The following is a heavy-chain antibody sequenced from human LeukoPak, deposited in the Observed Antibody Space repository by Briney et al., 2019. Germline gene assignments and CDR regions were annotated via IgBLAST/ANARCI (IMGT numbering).Heavy chain of an antibody. D-gene: IGHD2-2*02. Sequence: PGGSLRLSCAASGFTFSDYYMSWLRQAPGKGLEWVSYISTTSSYTDYADSVRGRSTISRDNAKNLLYLQMNSLRPEDTAVYYCARDWYCSSSICYTDRNWFDPWGQGTLVTVSS. CDR3: ARDWYCSSSICYTDRNWFDP. CDR2: ISTTSSYT. J-gene: IGHJ5*02. CDR1: GFTFSDYY. V-gene: IGHV3-11*05.